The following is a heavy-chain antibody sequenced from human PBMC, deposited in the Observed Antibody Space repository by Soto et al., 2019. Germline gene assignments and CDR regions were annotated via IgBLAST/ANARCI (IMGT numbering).Heavy chain of an antibody. CDR1: GGSISSGGYY. Sequence: QVQLQESGPGLVKPSQTLSLTCTVSGGSISSGGYYWSWIRQHPGKGLEWIGYIYYSGSTYYNPSLKSRVTISVDTSKNQFSLKLSSVTAADTAVYFCARWRCSGGSCYFDYWGQGTLVTVSS. J-gene: IGHJ4*02. D-gene: IGHD2-15*01. CDR2: IYYSGST. V-gene: IGHV4-31*03. CDR3: ARWRCSGGSCYFDY.